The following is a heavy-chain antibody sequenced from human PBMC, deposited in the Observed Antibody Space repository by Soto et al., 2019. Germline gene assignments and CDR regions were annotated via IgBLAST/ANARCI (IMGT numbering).Heavy chain of an antibody. CDR3: AHFMPLVRYFDWALEYYFDY. Sequence: SGPTLVNPTQTLTLTCTFSGFSLSTSGVGVGWIRQPPGKALEWLALIYWDDDKRYSPSLKSRLTITKDTSKNQVVLTMTNMDPVDTATYYCAHFMPLVRYFDWALEYYFDYWGQGTLVTVSS. CDR1: GFSLSTSGVG. D-gene: IGHD3-9*01. J-gene: IGHJ4*02. CDR2: IYWDDDK. V-gene: IGHV2-5*02.